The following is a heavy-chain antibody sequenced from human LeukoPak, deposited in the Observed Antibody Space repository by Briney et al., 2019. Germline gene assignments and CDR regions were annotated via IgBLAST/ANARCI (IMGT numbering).Heavy chain of an antibody. V-gene: IGHV1-2*02. CDR2: INPNSGDT. D-gene: IGHD1-26*01. CDR1: GYTFTDHY. CDR3: ARVSVITQYSGSPDYFAS. Sequence: ASVKVSCKASGYTFTDHYMHWVRQAPGQGLEWMGWINPNSGDTDYARKFQGRVTVTRDTSISTAYMELGRLRSDDTAVYYCARVSVITQYSGSPDYFASWGQGTLITVSS. J-gene: IGHJ4*02.